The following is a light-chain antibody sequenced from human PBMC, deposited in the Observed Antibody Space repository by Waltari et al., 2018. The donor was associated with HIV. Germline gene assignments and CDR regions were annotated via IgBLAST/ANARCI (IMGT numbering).Light chain of an antibody. V-gene: IGLV2-11*01. CDR2: DVS. CDR1: SSDVGGYNY. Sequence: QSALTQPRSVSGSPGQSVTISCTGTSSDVGGYNYLSWYQQHPGKAPKPMIYDVSKRPSGVPDRFSGSKSGNTASLTISGLQAEDEADYYCCSYAGSYTWVFGGGTKLTVL. CDR3: CSYAGSYTWV. J-gene: IGLJ3*02.